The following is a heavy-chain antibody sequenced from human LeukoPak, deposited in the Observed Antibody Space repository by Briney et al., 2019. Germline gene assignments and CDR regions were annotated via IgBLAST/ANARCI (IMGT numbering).Heavy chain of an antibody. CDR3: AREKGDYGDFSFDY. J-gene: IGHJ4*02. Sequence: ASVNVSCKASGYTFTSYYMHWVRQAPGQGLEWMGIINPSGGSTSYAQKLQGRVTMTTDTSTSTAYMELRSLRSDDTAVYYCAREKGDYGDFSFDYWGQGTLVTVSS. D-gene: IGHD4-17*01. CDR1: GYTFTSYY. V-gene: IGHV1-46*01. CDR2: INPSGGST.